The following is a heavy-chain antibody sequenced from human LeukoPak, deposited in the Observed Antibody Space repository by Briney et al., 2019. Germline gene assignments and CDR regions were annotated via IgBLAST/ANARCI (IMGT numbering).Heavy chain of an antibody. CDR3: ATDPYYYDSSGLSKRFDP. J-gene: IGHJ5*02. V-gene: IGHV1-69-2*01. Sequence: ASVKVSCKVSGYTFTDYYMHWVQQAPGKGLEWMGLVDPEDGETIYAEKFQGRVTITADTSTDTAYMELSSLRSEDTAVYYCATDPYYYDSSGLSKRFDPWGQGTLVTASS. CDR2: VDPEDGET. D-gene: IGHD3-22*01. CDR1: GYTFTDYY.